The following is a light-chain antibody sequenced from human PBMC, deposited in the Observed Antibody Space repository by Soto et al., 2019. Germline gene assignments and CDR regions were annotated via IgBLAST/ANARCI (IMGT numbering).Light chain of an antibody. CDR3: QQYNTYSRT. CDR1: QSISTW. Sequence: DIQMSQSPSTLAASVGERVTITCRASQSISTWLAWYQQKPGKAPKLLIYKASTLETGVPSRFSSSGSGTQFTLTISSLQPDDFATYYCQQYNTYSRTSGQVTKV. V-gene: IGKV1-5*03. J-gene: IGKJ1*01. CDR2: KAS.